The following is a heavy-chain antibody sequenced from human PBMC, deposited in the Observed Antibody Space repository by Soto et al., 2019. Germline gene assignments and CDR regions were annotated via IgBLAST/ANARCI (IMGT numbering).Heavy chain of an antibody. CDR2: ISGSGDST. D-gene: IGHD6-19*01. Sequence: EVQLLESGGGLVQPGGSLRLSCAASGFTFSSYAMNWVRQAPGKGLEWVSVISGSGDSTYYADSVKGRFTISRDNSKNTLDLPMNSLRAEDTAVYYCASRSSGWYFDYWGQGTLVTVSS. J-gene: IGHJ4*02. CDR1: GFTFSSYA. CDR3: ASRSSGWYFDY. V-gene: IGHV3-23*01.